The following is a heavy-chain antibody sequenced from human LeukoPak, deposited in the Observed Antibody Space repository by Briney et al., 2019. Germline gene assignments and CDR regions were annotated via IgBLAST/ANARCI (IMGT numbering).Heavy chain of an antibody. CDR1: GYTFTSYG. CDR2: ISAYNGNT. D-gene: IGHD2-15*01. V-gene: IGHV1-18*01. CDR3: ATGNRVVAATTFDY. Sequence: ASVKVSCKASGYTFTSYGISWVRQAPGQGLEWMGWISAYNGNTNYAQKLQGRVTMTTDTSTSTAYMELRSLRSDDTAVYYCATGNRVVAATTFDYWGQGTLVTVSS. J-gene: IGHJ4*02.